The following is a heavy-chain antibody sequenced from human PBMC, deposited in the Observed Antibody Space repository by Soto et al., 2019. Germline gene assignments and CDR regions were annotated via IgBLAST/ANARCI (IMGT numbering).Heavy chain of an antibody. V-gene: IGHV3-21*02. CDR1: VFPFSPYS. J-gene: IGHJ4*02. CDR3: ARDNGDYFDY. Sequence: DVQLVEAGGGLVRPGGSLRLSCAASVFPFSPYSMNWVRQAPGKGLEWVSSISSTSFYMSYADSVKGRFTISRDDAKNSLSLQMHSLRAEDTAVYYCARDNGDYFDYWGQGTPVIVSS. CDR2: ISSTSFYM. D-gene: IGHD2-8*01.